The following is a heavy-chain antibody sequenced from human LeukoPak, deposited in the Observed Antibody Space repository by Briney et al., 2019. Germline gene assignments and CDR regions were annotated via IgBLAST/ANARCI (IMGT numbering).Heavy chain of an antibody. CDR3: AKVPRSGWYGNPFDY. Sequence: PGGSLRLSCAASGFTFSSYAMSWVRQAPGKGLEWVSAISGSGGSTYYADSVKGRFTISRDNSKNTLYLQMNSLRAEDTAVYYCAKVPRSGWYGNPFDYWGQGTLVTVSS. D-gene: IGHD6-19*01. V-gene: IGHV3-23*01. J-gene: IGHJ4*02. CDR1: GFTFSSYA. CDR2: ISGSGGST.